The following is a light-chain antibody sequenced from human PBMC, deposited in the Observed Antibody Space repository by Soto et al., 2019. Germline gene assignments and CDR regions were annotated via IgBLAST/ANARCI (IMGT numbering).Light chain of an antibody. CDR2: TAS. J-gene: IGKJ2*01. CDR3: QQYKAYPYT. CDR1: QSIDNW. Sequence: IQMTQSPSTLSASVGDRVTITCRASQSIDNWLAWYQQIPGKAPNLLIYTASSLESGVPSRFSGSGSGTEFTLTISSLQPDDFTTYYCQQYKAYPYTFGQGTKVDIK. V-gene: IGKV1-5*03.